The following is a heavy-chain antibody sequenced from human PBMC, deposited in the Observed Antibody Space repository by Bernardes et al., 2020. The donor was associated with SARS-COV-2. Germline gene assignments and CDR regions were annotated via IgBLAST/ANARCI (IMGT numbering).Heavy chain of an antibody. CDR1: GFTFSSYA. Sequence: GGSLRLSCAASGFTFSSYAMSWVRQAPGKGLEWVSGISGSGGSTYYADSVKGRITISRDNSKNTLYLQMNSLRAEDTAVYYCAKDKYSGSPYYFDYWGQGTLVTVSS. V-gene: IGHV3-23*01. J-gene: IGHJ4*02. D-gene: IGHD1-26*01. CDR2: ISGSGGST. CDR3: AKDKYSGSPYYFDY.